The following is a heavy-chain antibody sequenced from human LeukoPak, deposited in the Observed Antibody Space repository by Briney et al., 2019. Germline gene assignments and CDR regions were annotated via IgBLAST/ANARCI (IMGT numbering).Heavy chain of an antibody. CDR1: GFTFSSYA. J-gene: IGHJ6*03. V-gene: IGHV3-23*01. CDR3: AKADYDFWSGYSHYYYYYMDV. CDR2: ISGSGGST. Sequence: PGGSLRLSCAASGFTFSSYAMSWVRQAPGKGLEWVSAISGSGGSTYYADSVKGRFTISRDNSKNTLYLQMNSLRAEDTAVYYCAKADYDFWSGYSHYYYYYMDVWGKGTTVTVSS. D-gene: IGHD3-3*01.